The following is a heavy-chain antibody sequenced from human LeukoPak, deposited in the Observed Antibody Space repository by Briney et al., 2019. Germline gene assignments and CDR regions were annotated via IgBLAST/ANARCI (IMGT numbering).Heavy chain of an antibody. D-gene: IGHD6-13*01. CDR2: INHSGST. CDR1: GQSFNGYY. CDR3: ARGPGAAAAKPKKAPKRGYYFDY. Sequence: SETLSLTCAVWGQSFNGYYWIWIRQPPGKGLEWIGEINHSGSTNYNRSLKSRVTISVGTSKNQFSLKLSSVTAADTAVYYCARGPGAAAAKPKKAPKRGYYFDYWGQGTLVTVSS. V-gene: IGHV4-34*01. J-gene: IGHJ4*02.